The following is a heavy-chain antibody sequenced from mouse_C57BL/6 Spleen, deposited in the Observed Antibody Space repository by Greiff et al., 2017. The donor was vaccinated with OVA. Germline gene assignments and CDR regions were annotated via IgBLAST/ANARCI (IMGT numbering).Heavy chain of an antibody. D-gene: IGHD2-3*01. Sequence: VQLQQSGAELAKPGASVKLSCKASGYTFTSYWMHWVKQRPGQGLEWIGYINPSSGYTKYNQKFKGKSTLTVDKSSSTAYMQLSSLTSEDSAVYYCARCYDYWYFDVWGTGTTVTVSS. CDR2: INPSSGYT. V-gene: IGHV1-7*01. CDR3: ARCYDYWYFDV. CDR1: GYTFTSYW. J-gene: IGHJ1*03.